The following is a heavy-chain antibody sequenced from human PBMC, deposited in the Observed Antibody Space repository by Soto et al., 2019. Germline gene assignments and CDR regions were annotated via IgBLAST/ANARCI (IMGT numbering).Heavy chain of an antibody. Sequence: QVTLKESGPVLVKPTETLTLTCTVSGFSLSNARMGVSWIRQPPGKALEWLAHIFSNYEKSYSTSLKSSLTISKDTSKGQVVLTMPNMEPVDTATYCCARILGYFDWLLPPYHFDYWGQGSLVTVS. CDR3: ARILGYFDWLLPPYHFDY. V-gene: IGHV2-26*01. CDR1: GFSLSNARMG. D-gene: IGHD3-9*01. J-gene: IGHJ4*02. CDR2: IFSNYEK.